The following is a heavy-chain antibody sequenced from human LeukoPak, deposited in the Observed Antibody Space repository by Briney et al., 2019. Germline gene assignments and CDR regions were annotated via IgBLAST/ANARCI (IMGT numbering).Heavy chain of an antibody. V-gene: IGHV5-51*01. CDR3: ARFDLDIVASAFDY. Sequence: GESLKISCKGSGYSFSNYWIVWVRQMPGKGLECMGIIYPGDSDTRYSPSFQGQVTISVDKSINTAYLQWSSLKASDTAMYYCARFDLDIVASAFDYWGQGTLVTVSS. J-gene: IGHJ4*02. CDR1: GYSFSNYW. D-gene: IGHD5-12*01. CDR2: IYPGDSDT.